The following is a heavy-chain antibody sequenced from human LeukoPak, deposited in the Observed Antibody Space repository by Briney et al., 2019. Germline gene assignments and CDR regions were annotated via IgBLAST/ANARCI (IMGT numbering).Heavy chain of an antibody. CDR3: TRDPKKWELLPYY. D-gene: IGHD1-26*01. CDR1: GFTFSSYW. Sequence: PGGSLRLSCAASGFTFSSYWMSWVRQAPGKGLEWVANIKQDGSEKYYVDSVKGRFTISRDNAKDSLYLQMNSLRAEDTAVYYCTRDPKKWELLPYYWGQGTLVTVSS. J-gene: IGHJ4*02. V-gene: IGHV3-7*01. CDR2: IKQDGSEK.